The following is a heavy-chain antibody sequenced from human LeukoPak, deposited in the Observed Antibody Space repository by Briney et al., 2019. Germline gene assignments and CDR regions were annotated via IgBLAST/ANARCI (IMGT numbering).Heavy chain of an antibody. CDR2: INHSGST. D-gene: IGHD2-2*01. CDR3: ARSFRGYCSSTSCPNLDY. V-gene: IGHV4-34*01. Sequence: SGTLSLTCAVYGGSFSGYYWSWIRQPPGKGLEWIGEINHSGSTNYNPSLKSRVTISVDTSKNQFSLKLSSVTAADTAVYYCARSFRGYCSSTSCPNLDYWGQGTLVTVSS. CDR1: GGSFSGYY. J-gene: IGHJ4*02.